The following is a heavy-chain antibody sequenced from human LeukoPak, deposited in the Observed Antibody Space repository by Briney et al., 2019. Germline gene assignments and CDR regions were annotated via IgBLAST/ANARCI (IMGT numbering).Heavy chain of an antibody. J-gene: IGHJ4*02. Sequence: SETLSLTCAVYGGSFSGYYWSWIRQPPGKGLEWIGETNHSGSTNYNPSLKSRVTISVDTSKNQFSLKLSSVTAADTAVYYCARGTTRAGSDYWGQGTLVTVSS. V-gene: IGHV4-34*01. CDR1: GGSFSGYY. CDR3: ARGTTRAGSDY. D-gene: IGHD3-10*01. CDR2: TNHSGST.